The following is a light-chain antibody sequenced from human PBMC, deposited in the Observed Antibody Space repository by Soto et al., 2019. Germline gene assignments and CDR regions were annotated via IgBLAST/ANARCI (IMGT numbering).Light chain of an antibody. V-gene: IGKV3D-7*01. CDR1: QSISSSY. CDR2: SAS. J-gene: IGKJ5*01. Sequence: EVVLTQSPATLSLSPGQEATLSCRASQSISSSYLSWYQQKPGQAPRLLIYSASTRATGIPARLSGSGGGSGTDFTLTISSLQPEDFAVYYCLQDYSLPITFGQGTRLEIK. CDR3: LQDYSLPIT.